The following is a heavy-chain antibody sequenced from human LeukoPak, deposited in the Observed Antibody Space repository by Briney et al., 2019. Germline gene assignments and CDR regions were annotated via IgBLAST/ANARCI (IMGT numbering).Heavy chain of an antibody. D-gene: IGHD2-2*01. Sequence: SETLSLTCAVYGGSFSGYYWSWIRQPPGKGLEWIGEINHNGSTNYNPSLKSRVTISVDTSKNQFSLRLSSVTAADTAVYYCARWGTYASTSNWFDPWGQGTLVTVSS. CDR3: ARWGTYASTSNWFDP. V-gene: IGHV4-34*01. J-gene: IGHJ5*02. CDR1: GGSFSGYY. CDR2: INHNGST.